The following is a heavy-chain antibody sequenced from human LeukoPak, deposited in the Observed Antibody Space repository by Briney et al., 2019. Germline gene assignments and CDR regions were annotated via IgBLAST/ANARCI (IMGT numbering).Heavy chain of an antibody. CDR2: ISYDGSNK. Sequence: QPGGSLRLSCAASGFTFSSYAMHWVRQAPGKGLEWVAVISYDGSNKYYADSVKGRFTTSRDNSKNTLYLQMNSLRAEDTAVYYCASPPSLEWPWGQGTLVTVSS. D-gene: IGHD3-3*01. CDR1: GFTFSSYA. CDR3: ASPPSLEWP. V-gene: IGHV3-30*01. J-gene: IGHJ5*02.